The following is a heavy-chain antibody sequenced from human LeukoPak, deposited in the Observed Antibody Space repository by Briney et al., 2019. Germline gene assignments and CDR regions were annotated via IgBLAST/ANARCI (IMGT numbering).Heavy chain of an antibody. D-gene: IGHD1-26*01. Sequence: SSETLSLTCTVSGGSISSSSYYWGWIRQPPGKGLEWIGSIYYSGSTYYNPSLKSRVTISVDTSKNQFSLKLSSVTAADTAVYYCARAELSGSYDYWGQGTLVTVSS. CDR3: ARAELSGSYDY. V-gene: IGHV4-39*01. CDR1: GGSISSSSYY. J-gene: IGHJ4*02. CDR2: IYYSGST.